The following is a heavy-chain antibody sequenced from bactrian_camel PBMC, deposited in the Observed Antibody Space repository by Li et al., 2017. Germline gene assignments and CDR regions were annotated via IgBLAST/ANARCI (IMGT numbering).Heavy chain of an antibody. Sequence: DVQLVESGGGSVQAGGSLRLSCAFSGYTYSGHCMGWFRQAPGKEREGVARIATGSGNTYYADSAKGRFTISQDNAKNTVYLQMNSLKPEDTAMYYCAARGPYCYTKLSVRDFTYWGQGTQVTVS. CDR3: AARGPYCYTKLSVRDFTY. CDR2: IATGSGNT. CDR1: GYTYSGHC. V-gene: IGHV3S40*01. D-gene: IGHD2*01. J-gene: IGHJ6*01.